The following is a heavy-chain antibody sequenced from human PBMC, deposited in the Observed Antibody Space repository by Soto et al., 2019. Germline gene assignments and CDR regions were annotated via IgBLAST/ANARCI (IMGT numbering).Heavy chain of an antibody. D-gene: IGHD4-17*01. J-gene: IGHJ4*02. Sequence: QVQLVQSGPEVRKPGASVRLSCATSGYNFNQYYIHWVRQAPGQGLEWMGIINLRGGTTEYAHKLRGRFTVTGDTSTRTADMELSSLRSEDTAVYFCARGPDDSDVPRWDHWGQGTLITVSS. V-gene: IGHV1-46*02. CDR1: GYNFNQYY. CDR3: ARGPDDSDVPRWDH. CDR2: INLRGGTT.